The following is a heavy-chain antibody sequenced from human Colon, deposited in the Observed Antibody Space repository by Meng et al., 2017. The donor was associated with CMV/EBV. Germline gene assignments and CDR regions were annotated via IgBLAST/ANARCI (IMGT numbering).Heavy chain of an antibody. CDR3: AKGRGSSTSSYDY. Sequence: GGSLRLSCAASGFTFSNYAMAWVRLAPGKGLEWVSVISGGPGISYYADSVKGRFTLSRDNSKNTLYLQMNSLRVEDTAVYYCAKGRGSSTSSYDYWGQGTLVTVSS. CDR1: GFTFSNYA. J-gene: IGHJ4*02. V-gene: IGHV3-23*01. D-gene: IGHD2-2*01. CDR2: ISGGPGIS.